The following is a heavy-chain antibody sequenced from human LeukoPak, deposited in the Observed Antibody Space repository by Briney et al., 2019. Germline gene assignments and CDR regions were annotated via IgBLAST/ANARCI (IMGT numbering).Heavy chain of an antibody. D-gene: IGHD2-15*01. V-gene: IGHV4-38-2*01. CDR1: GYSISTGYH. CDR2: TYHSGNT. Sequence: PSETLSLTCAVSGYSISTGYHWGWIRQSPGTGLEWIGSTYHSGNTYYNPSLKSRVTISMDTSMNQFSLQVTSVTAADTAVSYCARTRYCSGATCYSPELFDSWGQGTLVTVSS. J-gene: IGHJ4*02. CDR3: ARTRYCSGATCYSPELFDS.